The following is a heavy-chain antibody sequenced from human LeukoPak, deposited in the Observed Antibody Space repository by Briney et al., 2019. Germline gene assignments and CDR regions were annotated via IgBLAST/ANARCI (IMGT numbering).Heavy chain of an antibody. V-gene: IGHV3-66*01. CDR3: GRVGDGYNDNY. J-gene: IGHJ4*02. D-gene: IGHD5-12*01. CDR1: GFTVSSDY. CDR2: ISSGGST. Sequence: GGSMRLSCAASGFTVSSDYMGWVRQAPEKGLEWVSLISSGGSTYYADSLKGRFTISRDNSKNTLYLQMNSLRAEDTAVYYCGRVGDGYNDNYWGQGTLVTVSS.